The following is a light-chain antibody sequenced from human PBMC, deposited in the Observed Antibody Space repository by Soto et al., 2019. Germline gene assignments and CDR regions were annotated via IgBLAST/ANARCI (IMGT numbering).Light chain of an antibody. CDR2: GAS. CDR1: QSVSSNY. V-gene: IGKV3D-20*02. CDR3: QQRSNWQIT. Sequence: EIVLTQSPGTLALSPGERATLSCRASQSVSSNYLAWYQQKPGQAPRLVIYGASSRATGIPDRFSGSGSGTDFTLTISRLEPEDFAVYYCQQRSNWQITFGQGTRLEIK. J-gene: IGKJ5*01.